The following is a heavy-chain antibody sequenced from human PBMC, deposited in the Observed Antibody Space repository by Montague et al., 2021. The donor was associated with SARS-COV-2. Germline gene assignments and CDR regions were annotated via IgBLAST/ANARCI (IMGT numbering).Heavy chain of an antibody. CDR3: YSGYDFGY. D-gene: IGHD5-12*01. CDR1: GFTFNSYS. CDR2: ISSTSTSI. Sequence: SLRLSCAASGFTFNSYSMNWVRQAPGKGLEWVSSISSTSTSIYYADSVKGRFTISRDNAKNSLYLQMNSLRAEGTAVYYCYSGYDFGYWGQGTLVTVSS. V-gene: IGHV3-21*01. J-gene: IGHJ4*02.